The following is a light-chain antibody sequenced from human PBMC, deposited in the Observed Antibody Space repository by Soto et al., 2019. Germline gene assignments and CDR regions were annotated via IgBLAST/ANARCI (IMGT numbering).Light chain of an antibody. CDR3: HSPRT. CDR2: GAS. J-gene: IGKJ4*01. V-gene: IGKV3-20*01. Sequence: EIVLTQSPGTLSLSPGESATLSCRASHTVSSNFLAWYQQKPGQAHRLLIYGASSRATGIAVRFSGSGSGTDFTLTISRLEPEAFAVYYCHSPRTFGGGTKVEIK. CDR1: HTVSSNF.